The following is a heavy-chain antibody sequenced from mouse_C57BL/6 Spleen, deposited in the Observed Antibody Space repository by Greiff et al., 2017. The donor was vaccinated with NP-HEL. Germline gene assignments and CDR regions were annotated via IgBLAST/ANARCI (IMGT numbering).Heavy chain of an antibody. D-gene: IGHD1-1*01. V-gene: IGHV1-82*01. CDR3: ASPLYYGSSPAWFAY. Sequence: VQLQQSGPELVKPGASVKISCKASGYAFSSSWMNWVKQRPGKGLEWIGRIYPGDGDTNYNGKFKGKATLTADKSSSTAYMQLSSLTSEDSAVYFCASPLYYGSSPAWFAYWGQGTLVTVSA. J-gene: IGHJ3*01. CDR2: IYPGDGDT. CDR1: GYAFSSSW.